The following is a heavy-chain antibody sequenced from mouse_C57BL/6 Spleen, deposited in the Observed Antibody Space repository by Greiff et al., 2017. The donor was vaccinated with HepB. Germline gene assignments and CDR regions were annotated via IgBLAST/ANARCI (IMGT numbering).Heavy chain of an antibody. CDR1: GYAFTNYL. Sequence: VKLQESGAELVRPGTSVKVSCKASGYAFTNYLIEWVKQRPGQGLEWIGVINPGSGGTNYNEKFKGKATLTADKSSSTAYMQLSSLTSEDSAVYFCARKTAQATYAMDYWGQGTSVTVSS. V-gene: IGHV1-54*01. J-gene: IGHJ4*01. CDR3: ARKTAQATYAMDY. D-gene: IGHD3-2*02. CDR2: INPGSGGT.